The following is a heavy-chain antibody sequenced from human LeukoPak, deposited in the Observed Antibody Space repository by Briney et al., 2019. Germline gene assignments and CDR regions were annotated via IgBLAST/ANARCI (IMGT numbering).Heavy chain of an antibody. CDR1: GYSISSGYY. CDR2: IYHSGST. Sequence: SETLSLTCAVSGYSISSGYYWGWIRQPPGKGLEWIGSIYHSGSTYHNPSLKSRVTISVDTSKNQFSLKLSSVTAADTAVYYCARREVTTVGPGLFDYWGQGTRVTVSS. V-gene: IGHV4-38-2*01. D-gene: IGHD4-11*01. J-gene: IGHJ4*02. CDR3: ARREVTTVGPGLFDY.